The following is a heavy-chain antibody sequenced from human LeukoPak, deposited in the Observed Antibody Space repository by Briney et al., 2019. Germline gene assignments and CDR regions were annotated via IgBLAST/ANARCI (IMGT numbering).Heavy chain of an antibody. V-gene: IGHV1-69*13. CDR3: ARDRGGGSYYDAFDI. Sequence: ASVKVSCKASGYIFTNYYISWVRQAPGQGLEWMGGIIPIFGTANYAQKFQGRVTITADESTSTAYMELSSLRSEDTAVYYCARDRGGGSYYDAFDIWGQGTMVTVSS. CDR2: IIPIFGTA. J-gene: IGHJ3*02. CDR1: GYIFTNYY. D-gene: IGHD1-26*01.